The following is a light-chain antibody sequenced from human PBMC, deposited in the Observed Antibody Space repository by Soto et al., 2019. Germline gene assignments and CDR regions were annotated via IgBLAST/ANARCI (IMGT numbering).Light chain of an antibody. Sequence: QSALTQPASVSGSPGQSITISCTGTGSDVGSYNLVSWYQQHPGKAPKLMIYEGSKRPSGVSNRFSGSKSGNTASLTISGLQAEDEADYYCCSYAGSSTPDVVFGGGTKVTVL. CDR2: EGS. V-gene: IGLV2-23*01. CDR1: GSDVGSYNL. CDR3: CSYAGSSTPDVV. J-gene: IGLJ2*01.